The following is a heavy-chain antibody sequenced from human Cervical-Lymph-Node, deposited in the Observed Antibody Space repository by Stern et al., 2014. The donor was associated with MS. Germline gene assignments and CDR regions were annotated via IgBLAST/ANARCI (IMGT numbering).Heavy chain of an antibody. CDR2: TFPGGAEI. J-gene: IGHJ4*02. V-gene: IGHV5-51*01. CDR1: GYTFTSYW. Sequence: EVQLVESGPEVKRPGESLKISCQASGYTFTSYWIGWVRQMPGKGLEGIPITFPGGAEIRYSPSSQGRCTISADKPSSPAYLQWNNLKAADTAIYYCARQRYFDYWGQGTLVTVSS. CDR3: ARQRYFDY.